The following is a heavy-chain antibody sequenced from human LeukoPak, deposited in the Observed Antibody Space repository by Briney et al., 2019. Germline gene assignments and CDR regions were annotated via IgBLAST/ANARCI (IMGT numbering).Heavy chain of an antibody. CDR2: ISGSGETT. D-gene: IGHD2-8*01. V-gene: IGHV3-23*01. Sequence: GGSLRLSCAASGFTFSSYVMTWLRQTPAKGLEWVSAISGSGETTYYSDSVKGRFTISRDNSKNTLFLQMNNLRVEDAAMYYCAKTNGYFDQWGQGTLVAVSS. J-gene: IGHJ4*02. CDR3: AKTNGYFDQ. CDR1: GFTFSSYV.